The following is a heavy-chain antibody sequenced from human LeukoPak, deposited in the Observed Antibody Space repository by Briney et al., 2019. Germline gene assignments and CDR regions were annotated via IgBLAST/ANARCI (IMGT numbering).Heavy chain of an antibody. D-gene: IGHD3-22*01. V-gene: IGHV3-33*06. J-gene: IGHJ4*02. CDR2: IWYDGSNK. CDR1: GFTFSSYG. CDR3: AKDGGIVVVTPFDY. Sequence: TGGSLRLSCAASGFTFSSYGMHWVRQAPGKGLEWVAVIWYDGSNKYYADSVKGRFTISRDNSKNTLYLQMNSLRAEDTAVYYCAKDGGIVVVTPFDYWGQGTLVTVSS.